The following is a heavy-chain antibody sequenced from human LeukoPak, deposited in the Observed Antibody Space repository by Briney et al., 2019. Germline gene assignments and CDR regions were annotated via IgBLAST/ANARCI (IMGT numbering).Heavy chain of an antibody. J-gene: IGHJ4*02. CDR1: GGSISSYY. CDR2: IYYSGST. V-gene: IGHV4-59*01. CDR3: ARETPLGDYSGSYGGFDY. D-gene: IGHD1-26*01. Sequence: PSETLSLTCTVSGGSISSYYWSWIRQPPGKGLEWIGYIYYSGSTNYNPSLKSRVTISVDTSKNQFSLRLSSVIAADTAVYYCARETPLGDYSGSYGGFDYWGQGTLVTVSS.